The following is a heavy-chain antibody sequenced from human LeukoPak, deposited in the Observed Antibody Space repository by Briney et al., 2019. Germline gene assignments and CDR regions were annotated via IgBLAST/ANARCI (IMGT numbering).Heavy chain of an antibody. J-gene: IGHJ6*02. CDR2: IYGGGNS. Sequence: PGGSLRLSCAASGFTFSTYYMSWVRQAPGKGLEWVSGIYGGGNSYYAESVTGRFTISRDNSRNTLHLQMNSLRAEDTALYYCTREAGDPSYGMDVWGQGTSVTVSS. CDR1: GFTFSTYY. V-gene: IGHV3-66*01. CDR3: TREAGDPSYGMDV. D-gene: IGHD3-10*01.